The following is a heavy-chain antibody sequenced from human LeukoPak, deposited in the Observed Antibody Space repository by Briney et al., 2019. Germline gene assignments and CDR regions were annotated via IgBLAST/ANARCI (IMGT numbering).Heavy chain of an antibody. V-gene: IGHV1-2*02. CDR3: ARGRCSSTSCYPVDY. D-gene: IGHD2-2*01. CDR2: INSNSGGT. J-gene: IGHJ4*02. CDR1: GYTFTGYY. Sequence: VASVKVSCTASGYTFTGYYIHWVRQAPGQGLEWMGWINSNSGGTNYGQKFQGRVTITRDASISTAYMELSWLRSDDTAVYYCARGRCSSTSCYPVDYWGQGTLVTVSS.